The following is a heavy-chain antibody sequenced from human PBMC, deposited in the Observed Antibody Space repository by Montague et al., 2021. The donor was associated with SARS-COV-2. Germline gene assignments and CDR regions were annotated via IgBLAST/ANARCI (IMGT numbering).Heavy chain of an antibody. J-gene: IGHJ3*02. CDR3: ARGQGGYGTFDI. V-gene: IGHV3-11*01. CDR1: GFIFSDYY. Sequence: SLRLSCAASGFIFSDYYMTWIRQAPGKGLEWVSHISGSGSKTYYXDSVKGRFTISRDTANNSVYLQMNFLGAEDTAVYYCARGQGGYGTFDIWGQGTMVTVSS. CDR2: ISGSGSKT. D-gene: IGHD5-12*01.